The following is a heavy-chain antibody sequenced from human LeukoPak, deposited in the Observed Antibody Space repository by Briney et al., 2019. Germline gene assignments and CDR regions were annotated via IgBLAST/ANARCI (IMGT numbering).Heavy chain of an antibody. CDR2: ISTYNGNT. J-gene: IGHJ6*03. V-gene: IGHV1-18*01. Sequence: ASVEVSCKASAYTSPNYGVTWVRQAPGRGLEWMGWISTYNGNTQYAQKFQGRVTMTTDTPTKTVYMELRNLRSNDTAVYYCALPAKGAFFYYYMEVWGKGTTVTVSS. CDR3: ALPAKGAFFYYYMEV. CDR1: AYTSPNYG. D-gene: IGHD2-2*01.